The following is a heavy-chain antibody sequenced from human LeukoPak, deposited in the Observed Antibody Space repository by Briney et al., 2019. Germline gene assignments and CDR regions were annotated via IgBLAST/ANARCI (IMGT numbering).Heavy chain of an antibody. J-gene: IGHJ5*02. CDR1: GFTFSSYG. CDR2: IRYDGSNK. Sequence: GGSLRLSCAASGFTFSSYGMHWVRQAPGKGLEWVSFIRYDGSNKYYADSVKGRFTISRDNSKNTLYLQMNSLRAEDTAVYYCTRENWNYSGWFDPWGQGTLVTVSS. V-gene: IGHV3-30*02. D-gene: IGHD1-7*01. CDR3: TRENWNYSGWFDP.